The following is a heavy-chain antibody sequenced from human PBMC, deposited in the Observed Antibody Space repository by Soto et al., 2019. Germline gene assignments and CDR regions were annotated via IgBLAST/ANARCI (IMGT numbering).Heavy chain of an antibody. V-gene: IGHV3-30*18. J-gene: IGHJ4*02. CDR3: AKVGGSSSWYRFYFDY. CDR2: ISYDGSTI. Sequence: QVQLVESGGGVVQPGRSLRLSCAASGFTFSSYAMHWVRQAAGKGLEWVAVISYDGSTIYYADSVKGRFTISRDNSKNTLHLEMHSLRAEDTAVYYCAKVGGSSSWYRFYFDYWGQGTLVTVSS. CDR1: GFTFSSYA. D-gene: IGHD6-13*01.